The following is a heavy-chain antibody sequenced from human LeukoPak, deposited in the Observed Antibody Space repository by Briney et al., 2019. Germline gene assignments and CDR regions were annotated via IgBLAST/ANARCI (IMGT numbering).Heavy chain of an antibody. CDR3: ARAMTTVWNGLATQDY. CDR2: IKHDGSNE. J-gene: IGHJ4*02. CDR1: GFTFSSFG. D-gene: IGHD4-17*01. Sequence: PGGSLRLSCAASGFTFSSFGMHWVRQAPGKGLEWVAVIKHDGSNEYFLDSVKGRFTISRDNSKNTLYLQMNSLRAEDTAVYYCARAMTTVWNGLATQDYWGQGTLVTVSS. V-gene: IGHV3-30*03.